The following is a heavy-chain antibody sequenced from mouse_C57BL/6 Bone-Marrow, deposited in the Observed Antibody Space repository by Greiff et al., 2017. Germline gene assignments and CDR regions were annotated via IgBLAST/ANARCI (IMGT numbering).Heavy chain of an antibody. J-gene: IGHJ1*03. CDR2: IWTGGGT. D-gene: IGHD1-1*01. Sequence: VQLKESGPGLVAPSQSLSITCTVSGFSLTSYAISWVRQPPGKGLEWLGVIWTGGGTNNNSDLKSRLSNSKDNAKSQVILKMNSVQTDDTARYYCARNWGGFAYGYWGTGITVT. V-gene: IGHV2-9-1*01. CDR3: ARNWGGFAYGY. CDR1: GFSLTSYA.